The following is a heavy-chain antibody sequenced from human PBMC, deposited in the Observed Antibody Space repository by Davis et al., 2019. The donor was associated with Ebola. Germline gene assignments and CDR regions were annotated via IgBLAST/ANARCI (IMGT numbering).Heavy chain of an antibody. D-gene: IGHD3-3*01. CDR1: GGSISSSSYY. CDR2: IYYSGST. V-gene: IGHV4-39*07. CDR3: ARRVGSYYDFWSGSGLFDY. J-gene: IGHJ4*02. Sequence: PSETLSLTCTVSGGSISSSSYYWGWIRQPPGKGLEWIGSIYYSGSTYYNPSLKSRVTISVDTSKNQFSLKLSSVTAADTAVYYCARRVGSYYDFWSGSGLFDYWGQGTLVTVSS.